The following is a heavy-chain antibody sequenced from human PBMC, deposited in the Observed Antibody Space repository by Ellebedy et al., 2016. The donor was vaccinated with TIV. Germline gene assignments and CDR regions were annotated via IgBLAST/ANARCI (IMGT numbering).Heavy chain of an antibody. D-gene: IGHD1-26*01. CDR3: ARGGPLPNTIWAFHI. V-gene: IGHV3-11*01. J-gene: IGHJ3*02. CDR1: GFNLNDYY. CDR2: ISSSGRPI. Sequence: GGSLRLSCETSGFNLNDYYMSWVRQAPGKGLEWVSFISSSGRPIYYADSVKGRFTISTDDSKNTVHLQMNNLRPEDTAVYYCARGGPLPNTIWAFHIWGHGTMVTVSS.